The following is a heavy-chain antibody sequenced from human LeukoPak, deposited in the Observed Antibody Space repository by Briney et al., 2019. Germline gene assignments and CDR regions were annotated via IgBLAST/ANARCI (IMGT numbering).Heavy chain of an antibody. CDR3: ARDLDIVVVPAAYDYYYYYGMDV. CDR2: IYTSGST. CDR1: GGSISSYY. D-gene: IGHD2-2*01. V-gene: IGHV4-4*07. Sequence: SETLSLTCTVSGGSISSYYWSWIRQPAGKGLEWIGRIYTSGSTSYNPSLKSRVTMSVDTSKNQFSLKLSSVTAADTAVYYCARDLDIVVVPAAYDYYYYYGMDVWGQGTTVTVSS. J-gene: IGHJ6*02.